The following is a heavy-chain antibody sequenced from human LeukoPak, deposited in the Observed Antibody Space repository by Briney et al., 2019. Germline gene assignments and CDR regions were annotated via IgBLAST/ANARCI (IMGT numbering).Heavy chain of an antibody. J-gene: IGHJ3*02. D-gene: IGHD3-10*02. Sequence: TLSLTCTVSGGSISSGSYYWSWIRQPPGKGLEWIGYIYHSGSTYYNPSLKSRVTISVDRSKNQFSLKLSSVTAADTAVYYCARDVRGATKLRAFDIWGQGTMVTVSS. V-gene: IGHV4-30-2*01. CDR3: ARDVRGATKLRAFDI. CDR1: GGSISSGSYY. CDR2: IYHSGST.